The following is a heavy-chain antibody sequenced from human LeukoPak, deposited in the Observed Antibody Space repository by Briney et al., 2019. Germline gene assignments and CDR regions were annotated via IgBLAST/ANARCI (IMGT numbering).Heavy chain of an antibody. CDR2: IIPIFVTA. CDR1: GGTFSSYA. D-gene: IGHD3-3*01. CDR3: ASGAIFGVVISGEYYYYMDV. J-gene: IGHJ6*03. Sequence: SVKVSCKASGGTFSSYAISWVRQAPGQGLELMGGIIPIFVTANYAKRFQGRVTITTDESTSTAYMELSSLRSEDTAVYYCASGAIFGVVISGEYYYYMDVWGKGTTVTVSS. V-gene: IGHV1-69*05.